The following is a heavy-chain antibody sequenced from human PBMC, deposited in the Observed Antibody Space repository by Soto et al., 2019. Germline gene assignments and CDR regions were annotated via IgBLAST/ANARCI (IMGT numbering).Heavy chain of an antibody. D-gene: IGHD5-12*01. V-gene: IGHV1-69*13. CDR2: IIPISGTA. Sequence: PGASVKVSCKASGGTFSSYAISWVRQAPGQGLEWMGGIIPISGTANYAQKFQGRVTITADESTSTAYMELSSLRSEDTAVYYCARGLYSGYDLWNYYYGMDVWGQGTTVTVSS. CDR1: GGTFSSYA. J-gene: IGHJ6*02. CDR3: ARGLYSGYDLWNYYYGMDV.